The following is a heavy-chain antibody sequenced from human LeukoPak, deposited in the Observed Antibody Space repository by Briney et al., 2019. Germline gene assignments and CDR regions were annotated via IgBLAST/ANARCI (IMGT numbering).Heavy chain of an antibody. Sequence: PGGSLRLSCAASGFTFSNYAMSWVRQAPGKGLEWVSGISGGGGNTYYADSVRGRFSISRDNSKNTLFLQMNSLRAKDTAVYYCAKKSGFLVREVISDYWGQGTLVTVSS. D-gene: IGHD3-10*01. V-gene: IGHV3-23*01. CDR1: GFTFSNYA. J-gene: IGHJ4*02. CDR2: ISGGGGNT. CDR3: AKKSGFLVREVISDY.